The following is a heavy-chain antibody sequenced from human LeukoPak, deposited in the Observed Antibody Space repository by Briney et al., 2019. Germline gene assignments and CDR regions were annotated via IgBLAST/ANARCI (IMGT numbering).Heavy chain of an antibody. CDR2: LYYSGRT. CDR3: ARADSSGFYYLDY. CDR1: GGSISSGGYY. J-gene: IGHJ4*02. Sequence: SETLSLTCTVSGGSISSGGYYWSWIRQHPGKGLEWIGFLYYSGRTYYNPSLKSRVTISVDTSKNQFSLKLSSVTAADTAVYYCARADSSGFYYLDYWGQGSLVTVSS. V-gene: IGHV4-31*03. D-gene: IGHD6-19*01.